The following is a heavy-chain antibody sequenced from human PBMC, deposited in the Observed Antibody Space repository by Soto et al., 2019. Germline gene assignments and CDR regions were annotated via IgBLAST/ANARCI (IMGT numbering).Heavy chain of an antibody. V-gene: IGHV4-31*03. CDR3: ARDLRGYSRYDYLDY. J-gene: IGHJ4*02. Sequence: SETLSLTCTVSGGSISSGGYYWSWIRQHPGKGLEWVGYSYYTGSSYYNPSLKGRVTISVDASKNQLSLRLASVTAADTAVYYCARDLRGYSRYDYLDYWGQGIPVTVSS. CDR1: GGSISSGGYY. D-gene: IGHD5-12*01. CDR2: SYYTGSS.